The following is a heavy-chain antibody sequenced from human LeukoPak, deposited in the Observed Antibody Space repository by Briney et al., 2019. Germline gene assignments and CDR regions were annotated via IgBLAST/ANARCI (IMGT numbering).Heavy chain of an antibody. CDR3: VRAEGSSGSSEYFQH. J-gene: IGHJ1*01. V-gene: IGHV3-21*01. D-gene: IGHD5-12*01. Sequence: GGSLRLSCLASGFTFSRYSMKWVRQAPGKGLEWVSSISGSSNDKHYIDSVKGRFTISRDNAKNSRFLQMNSLRAEDTAVYYCVRAEGSSGSSEYFQHWGQGTLVTASS. CDR1: GFTFSRYS. CDR2: ISGSSNDK.